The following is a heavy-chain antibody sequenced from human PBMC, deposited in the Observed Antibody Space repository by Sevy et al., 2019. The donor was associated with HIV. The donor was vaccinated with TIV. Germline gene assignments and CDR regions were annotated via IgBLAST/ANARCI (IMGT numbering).Heavy chain of an antibody. Sequence: GSLRLSCTASGFTFGDYCMSWVPQAPGKGLEWVAFLKSDVYGGTVDHAASVRGRFVISRDDSKTIAYLQMNDLKTEDTGVYYCTRWKAAQSIFDYWGQGALVTVSS. V-gene: IGHV3-49*04. D-gene: IGHD6-13*01. CDR2: LKSDVYGGTV. CDR1: GFTFGDYC. J-gene: IGHJ4*02. CDR3: TRWKAAQSIFDY.